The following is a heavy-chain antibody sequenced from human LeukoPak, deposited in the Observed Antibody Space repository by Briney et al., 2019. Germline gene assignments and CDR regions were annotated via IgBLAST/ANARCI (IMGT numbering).Heavy chain of an antibody. CDR3: ATHSYYYCSRSHPHYLDY. CDR1: GFTFDDNG. V-gene: IGHV3-20*04. D-gene: IGHD3-10*01. CDR2: VNWNGGTT. Sequence: PGGSLRLSCAASGFTFDDNGMSWVRQAPGKGLEWFSGVNWNGGTTGYADSVKGRFTISRDNAKNFLYLQMNSLRAEDTALYYCATHSYYYCSRSHPHYLDYWGQGTLDSVSS. J-gene: IGHJ4*02.